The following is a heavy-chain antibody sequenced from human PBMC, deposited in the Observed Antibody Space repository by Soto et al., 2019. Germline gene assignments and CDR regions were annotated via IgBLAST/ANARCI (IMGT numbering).Heavy chain of an antibody. V-gene: IGHV4-30-2*01. CDR2: IYPSGMP. CDR1: GGSISNAAYS. D-gene: IGHD5-18*01. CDR3: ARERGGYGLFDS. Sequence: SLSLTCTVSGGSISNAAYSWSWIRQPPGKGLEWIGYIYPSGMPFYNPSLRSRVTISIDRSNDQFSLNLKSVTAADTAVYYCARERGGYGLFDSWGQGTLVTVSS. J-gene: IGHJ4*02.